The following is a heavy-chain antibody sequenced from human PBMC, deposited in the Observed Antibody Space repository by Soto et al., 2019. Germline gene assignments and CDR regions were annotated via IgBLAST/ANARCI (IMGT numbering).Heavy chain of an antibody. J-gene: IGHJ4*02. CDR1: GFTFTTYS. Sequence: PGGSLRLSCAASGFTFTTYSMNWDRQAPGKGLEWVSYISSSSTIHYADSVKGRFTISRDNAKNSLYLQMNSLRAEDTAIYYCARDPLNYDGSGYQFDYWGQGTLVTVS. D-gene: IGHD3-22*01. CDR2: ISSSSTI. CDR3: ARDPLNYDGSGYQFDY. V-gene: IGHV3-48*01.